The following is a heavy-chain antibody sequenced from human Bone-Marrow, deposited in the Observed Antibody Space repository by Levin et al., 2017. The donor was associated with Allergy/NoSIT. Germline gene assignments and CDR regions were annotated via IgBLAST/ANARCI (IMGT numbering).Heavy chain of an antibody. CDR2: ISYDGSNK. Sequence: GGSLRLSCAASGFTFSSYGMHWVRQAPGKGLEWVAVISYDGSNKYYADSVKGRFTISRDNSKNTLYLQMNSLRAEDTAVYYCAKLIIAVAGPYFDYWGQGTLVTVSS. CDR1: GFTFSSYG. D-gene: IGHD6-19*01. CDR3: AKLIIAVAGPYFDY. V-gene: IGHV3-30*18. J-gene: IGHJ4*02.